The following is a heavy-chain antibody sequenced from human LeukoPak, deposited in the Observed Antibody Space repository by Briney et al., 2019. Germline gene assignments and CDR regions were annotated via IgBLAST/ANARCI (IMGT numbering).Heavy chain of an antibody. CDR2: INPNSGGT. D-gene: IGHD1-26*01. Sequence: ASVKVSCKASGYTFTSYGISWVRQAPGQGLEWMGWINPNSGGTNYAQKFQGRVIMTRDTSISTAYMELSRLRSDDAAVYYCAREGGDGIVGALRGYMDVWGKGTTVTVSS. V-gene: IGHV1-2*02. CDR1: GYTFTSYG. CDR3: AREGGDGIVGALRGYMDV. J-gene: IGHJ6*03.